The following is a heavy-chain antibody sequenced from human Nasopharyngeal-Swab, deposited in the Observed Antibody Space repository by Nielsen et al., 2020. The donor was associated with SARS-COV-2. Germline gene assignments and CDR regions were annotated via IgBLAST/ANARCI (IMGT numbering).Heavy chain of an antibody. V-gene: IGHV4-38-2*01. Sequence: SETLSLTCAVSGYSISSGYYWGWIRQPPGKGLEWIGEINHSGSTNYNPSLKSRVTISLDTSKNQFSLKLSSVTAADTAVYYCARSVVVPVLPQYYFDYWGQGTLVTVSS. D-gene: IGHD2-2*01. CDR3: ARSVVVPVLPQYYFDY. CDR1: GYSISSGYY. CDR2: INHSGST. J-gene: IGHJ4*02.